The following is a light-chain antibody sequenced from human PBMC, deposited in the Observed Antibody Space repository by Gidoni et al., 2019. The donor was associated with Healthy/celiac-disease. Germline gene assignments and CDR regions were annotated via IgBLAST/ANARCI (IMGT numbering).Light chain of an antibody. CDR2: DAS. J-gene: IGKJ2*01. CDR3: QQRSNWPPGYT. Sequence: EIVLTQSPATLSLSPGERATLSCRASQSVSSYLAWYQQNPGQAPRLLIYDASNRATGIPARFSGSGSGTDFTLTISSLEPEDFAVYYCQQRSNWPPGYTFXQXTKLEIK. CDR1: QSVSSY. V-gene: IGKV3-11*01.